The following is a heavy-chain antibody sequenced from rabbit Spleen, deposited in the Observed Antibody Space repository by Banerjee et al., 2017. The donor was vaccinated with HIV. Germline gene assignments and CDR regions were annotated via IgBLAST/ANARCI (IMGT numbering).Heavy chain of an antibody. V-gene: IGHV1S40*01. CDR3: ARDLVAVIGWNFNL. CDR1: GFSFNNNYY. Sequence: QSLEESGGGLVQPEGSLTLTCTASGFSFNNNYYMCWVRQAPGKGLECIACIYADSSGSTYYANWAKGRFTISRTSSTTVTLQMTSLTAADTATYFCARDLVAVIGWNFNLWGPGTLVTVS. D-gene: IGHD1-1*01. J-gene: IGHJ4*01. CDR2: IYADSSGST.